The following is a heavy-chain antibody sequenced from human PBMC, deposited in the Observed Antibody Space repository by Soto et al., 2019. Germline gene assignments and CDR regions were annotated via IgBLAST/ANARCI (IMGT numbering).Heavy chain of an antibody. CDR1: GFTVSSNY. CDR3: ARGWRGLDSFDI. J-gene: IGHJ3*02. Sequence: EVQLVESGGGLVQPGGSLRLSCAASGFTVSSNYMSWVRQAPGKGLEWVSVIYSGGRTYYADSVKVRFTISRHNSKNALYLQMNSLRADDTGVYYCARGWRGLDSFDIWVQGTMVTVSS. V-gene: IGHV3-53*04. CDR2: IYSGGRT.